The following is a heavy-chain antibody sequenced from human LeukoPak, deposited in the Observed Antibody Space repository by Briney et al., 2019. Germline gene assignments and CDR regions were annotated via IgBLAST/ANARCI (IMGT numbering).Heavy chain of an antibody. CDR2: IYYSGST. CDR3: ARARFGADYGGTFDY. D-gene: IGHD4-23*01. CDR1: GASITGYY. V-gene: IGHV4-59*01. Sequence: SETLSLTCTVSGASITGYYWSWIRQPPGKGLEYIGYIYYSGSTNYNPSLKSRVTISADTSKNQFSLKLASVTAADTAVYYCARARFGADYGGTFDYWGQGTLVTVSS. J-gene: IGHJ4*02.